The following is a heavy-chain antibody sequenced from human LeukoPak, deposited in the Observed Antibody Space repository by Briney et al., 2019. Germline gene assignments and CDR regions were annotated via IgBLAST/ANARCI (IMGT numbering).Heavy chain of an antibody. CDR1: GFTFSTCA. Sequence: GGSLRLSCAASGFTFSTCAISWVRQAPGKGLEWVAVISYDGSNKYYADSVKGRFTISRDNSKNTLYLQMNSLRAEDTAVYYCARKSGYTLLLLGYGMDVWGQGTTVTVSS. CDR3: ARKSGYTLLLLGYGMDV. V-gene: IGHV3-30-3*01. J-gene: IGHJ6*02. D-gene: IGHD3-3*01. CDR2: ISYDGSNK.